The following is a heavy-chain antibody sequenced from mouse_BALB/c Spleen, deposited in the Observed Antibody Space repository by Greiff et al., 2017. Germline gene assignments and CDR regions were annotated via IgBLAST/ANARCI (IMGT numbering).Heavy chain of an antibody. Sequence: QVQLQQSGPELVKPGASVRISCKASGYTFTSYYIHWVKQRPGQGLEWIGWIYPGNVNTKYNEKFKGKATLTADKSSSTAYMQLSSLTSEDSAVYFCARGMINSYAMDYWGQGTSVTVSS. CDR2: IYPGNVNT. CDR1: GYTFTSYY. J-gene: IGHJ4*01. D-gene: IGHD2-4*01. CDR3: ARGMINSYAMDY. V-gene: IGHV1S56*01.